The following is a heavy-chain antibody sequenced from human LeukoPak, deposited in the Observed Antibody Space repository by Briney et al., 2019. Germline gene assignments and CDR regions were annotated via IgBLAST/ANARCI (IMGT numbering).Heavy chain of an antibody. J-gene: IGHJ4*02. V-gene: IGHV1-18*01. CDR1: GYTFSSYG. CDR3: ARDKLVDTAMVIDY. D-gene: IGHD5-18*01. CDR2: ISAYNGNT. Sequence: GASVKVSCKASGYTFSSYGISWVRQAPGQGLEWMGWISAYNGNTNYVQKLQGRVTMTTDTSTSTAYMELRSLRSDDTAVYYCARDKLVDTAMVIDYWGQGTLVTVSS.